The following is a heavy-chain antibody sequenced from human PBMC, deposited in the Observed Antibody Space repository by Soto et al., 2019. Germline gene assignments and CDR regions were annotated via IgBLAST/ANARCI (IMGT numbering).Heavy chain of an antibody. Sequence: GASVKVSCKASGYTFTGYYMHWVRQAPGQGLEWMGVINPSGGTTTYAQKFQGRVTMTRDTSTSTVYMELSSLRSEDTVVYYCARFEGVLAFTLNYWCQVTLVTVS. CDR3: ARFEGVLAFTLNY. V-gene: IGHV1-46*01. D-gene: IGHD2-8*02. J-gene: IGHJ4*02. CDR1: GYTFTGYY. CDR2: INPSGGTT.